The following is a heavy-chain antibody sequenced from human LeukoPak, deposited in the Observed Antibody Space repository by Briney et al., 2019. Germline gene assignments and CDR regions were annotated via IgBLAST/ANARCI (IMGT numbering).Heavy chain of an antibody. J-gene: IGHJ4*02. CDR1: GFTFSNAW. CDR2: IKSKTDGGTT. CDR3: TTGPTGRWYDFWSGYYPFDY. D-gene: IGHD3-3*01. V-gene: IGHV3-15*01. Sequence: PGGSLRLSCAASGFTFSNAWMSWVRQAPGKGLEWVGRIKSKTDGGTTDYAAPVKGRFTISRDDAKNTLYLQMNSLKTEDTAVYYCTTGPTGRWYDFWSGYYPFDYWGQGTLVTVSA.